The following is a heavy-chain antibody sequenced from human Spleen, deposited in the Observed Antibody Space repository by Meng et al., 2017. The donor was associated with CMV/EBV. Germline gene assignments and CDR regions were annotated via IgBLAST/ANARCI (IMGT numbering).Heavy chain of an antibody. V-gene: IGHV3-11*04. CDR3: ARDLREDCGGDCPSNWFDP. Sequence: GGSLRLSCAASGFTFSDYYMSWVRQAPGKGLEWVSYISSSAGAFYYADSVKGRFTVSRDNTKNSLYLQMNSLRAEDTAVYYCARDLREDCGGDCPSNWFDPWGQGTLVTVSS. D-gene: IGHD2-21*01. CDR2: ISSSAGAF. J-gene: IGHJ5*02. CDR1: GFTFSDYY.